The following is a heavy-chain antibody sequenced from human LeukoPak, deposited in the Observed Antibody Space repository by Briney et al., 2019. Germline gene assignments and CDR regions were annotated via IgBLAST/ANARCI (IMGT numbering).Heavy chain of an antibody. J-gene: IGHJ4*02. CDR2: MSHDGSNK. CDR3: AKESGVYCSGGSCYLDH. D-gene: IGHD2-15*01. CDR1: GFTVSWYG. Sequence: GGSLRLSCAASGFTVSWYGMHWVRQAPGKGLEWVAVMSHDGSNKYYTDSLKGRFTISRDNSKNTLYLQMNSLRAEDTAVYYCAKESGVYCSGGSCYLDHWGQGTLVTVSS. V-gene: IGHV3-30*18.